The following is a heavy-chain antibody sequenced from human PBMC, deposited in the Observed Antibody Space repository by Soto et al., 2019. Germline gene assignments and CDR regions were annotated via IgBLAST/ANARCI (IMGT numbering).Heavy chain of an antibody. CDR1: GFTISSYA. CDR3: AREATAYPGALDDAFDL. J-gene: IGHJ3*01. V-gene: IGHV3-23*01. Sequence: PGGSLRLSCAASGFTISSYAISWVRQAPGKGLEWVSGISVSSLKVHYTDSVKGRFTISRDNSKNTLFLQMDGPRAEDTGIYYCAREATAYPGALDDAFDLWGQGTLVTVSS. CDR2: ISVSSLKV. D-gene: IGHD1-1*01.